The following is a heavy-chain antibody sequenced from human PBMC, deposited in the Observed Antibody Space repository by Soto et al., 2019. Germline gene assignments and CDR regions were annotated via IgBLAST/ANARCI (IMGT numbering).Heavy chain of an antibody. CDR1: GFTFASYA. D-gene: IGHD6-13*01. V-gene: IGHV3-23*01. Sequence: LRLSCAASGFTFASYAMSWVRQAPGKGLEWVSAISDNGGSTYYADSVKGRFTISRDNSKNTLYLHMNSLRAEDTAIYFCAKSYSISWVADYWGQGTLVTVSS. CDR3: AKSYSISWVADY. J-gene: IGHJ4*02. CDR2: ISDNGGST.